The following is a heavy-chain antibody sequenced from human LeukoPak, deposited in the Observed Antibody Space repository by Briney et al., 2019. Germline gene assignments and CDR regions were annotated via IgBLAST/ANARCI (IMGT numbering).Heavy chain of an antibody. D-gene: IGHD4-17*01. J-gene: IGHJ4*02. CDR3: AARAPYGDYPNFDY. CDR2: IIPIFGTA. Sequence: SVKVSCKASGGTFSSYAISWVRQAPGQGLEWMGGIIPIFGTANYAQKFQGRVTITADESTSTAYMELSSLRSEDTAVYYCAARAPYGDYPNFDYWGQGTLVTVSS. V-gene: IGHV1-69*13. CDR1: GGTFSSYA.